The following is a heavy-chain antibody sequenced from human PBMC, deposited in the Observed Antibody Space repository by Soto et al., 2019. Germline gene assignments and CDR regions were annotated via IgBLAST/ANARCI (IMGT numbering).Heavy chain of an antibody. CDR3: TTDPRS. CDR2: IKTKKEGATR. V-gene: IGHV3-15*01. J-gene: IGHJ5*02. CDR1: GFTFRDKW. Sequence: EEQLVESGGGLVKPGGSLRLSYAASGFTFRDKWMSWVRQAPGKGLEWIGRIKTKKEGATRDYIAPVKGRFTISRDDSKNTLYLQMNSLKTEDTAVYYCTTDPRSWRQGTLVTVSS.